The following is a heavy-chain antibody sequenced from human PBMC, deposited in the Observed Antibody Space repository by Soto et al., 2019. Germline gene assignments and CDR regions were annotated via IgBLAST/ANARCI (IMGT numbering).Heavy chain of an antibody. J-gene: IGHJ2*01. CDR2: IWYDGSNK. CDR1: GFTFSSYG. Sequence: QVQLVESGGGVVQPGRSLRLSCAASGFTFSSYGMHWVRQAPGKGLEWVAVIWYDGSNKYYADSVKGRFTISRDNSKNTLYLKMNSLRAEDTAVYYCARGKGVTNSLCYFDLWGRGTLVTVSS. CDR3: ARGKGVTNSLCYFDL. D-gene: IGHD2-21*02. V-gene: IGHV3-33*01.